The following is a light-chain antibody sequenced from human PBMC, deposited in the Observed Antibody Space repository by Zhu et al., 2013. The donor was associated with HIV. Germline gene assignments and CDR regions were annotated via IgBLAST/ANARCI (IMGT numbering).Light chain of an antibody. CDR3: QQYNSYSPIT. V-gene: IGKV1-17*01. J-gene: IGKJ5*01. CDR1: QGIRNH. Sequence: DIQMTQSPSSLSASVGDRVTITCRASQGIRNHLAWYQQKPGKAPKRLIYVAYSLQSGVPSRFSGSGSGTEFTLTISSLHPDDFATYYCQQYNSYSPITFGQGTRVDIK. CDR2: VAY.